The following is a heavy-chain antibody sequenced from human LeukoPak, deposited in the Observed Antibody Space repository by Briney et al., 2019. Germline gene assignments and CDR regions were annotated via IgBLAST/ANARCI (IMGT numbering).Heavy chain of an antibody. J-gene: IGHJ2*01. CDR3: ARVRLLRNWYFDL. Sequence: GGSLRLSCAASGFTFSDHYMDWVRQAPGKGLEWVGRTKNKANSYTTEYAASVKGRFTISRDDSKNSLYLQMNSLKTDDTAVYYCARVRLLRNWYFDLWGRGTLVTVSS. D-gene: IGHD6-25*01. CDR1: GFTFSDHY. V-gene: IGHV3-72*01. CDR2: TKNKANSYTT.